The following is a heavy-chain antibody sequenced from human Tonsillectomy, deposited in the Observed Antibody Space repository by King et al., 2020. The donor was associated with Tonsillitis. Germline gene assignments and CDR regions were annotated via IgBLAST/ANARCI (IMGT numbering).Heavy chain of an antibody. CDR3: TKHSERGGNWFDL. Sequence: VQLVESGGGVVQPGRSLRLSCAASGFTFSSYGMHWVRQAPGKGLEWVAVISYDGSNKYYADSVKGRFTISRDNSKNTLYLQMNSLRAEDTAVYYCTKHSERGGNWFDLWGQGTLVTVSS. V-gene: IGHV3-30*18. D-gene: IGHD1-26*01. J-gene: IGHJ5*02. CDR2: ISYDGSNK. CDR1: GFTFSSYG.